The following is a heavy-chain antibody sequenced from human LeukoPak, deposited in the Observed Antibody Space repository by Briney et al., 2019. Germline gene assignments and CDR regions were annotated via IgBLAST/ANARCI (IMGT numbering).Heavy chain of an antibody. CDR3: ARDQTRYSSSYFDY. CDR2: ISAYNGNT. V-gene: IGHV1-18*01. J-gene: IGHJ4*02. CDR1: GYTFTSYG. Sequence: ASVTVSCKASGYTFTSYGISWVRQAPGQGLEWMGWISAYNGNTNYAQKLQGRVTMTTDTSTSTAYMELRSLRSDDTAVYYCARDQTRYSSSYFDYWGQGTLVTVSS. D-gene: IGHD6-13*01.